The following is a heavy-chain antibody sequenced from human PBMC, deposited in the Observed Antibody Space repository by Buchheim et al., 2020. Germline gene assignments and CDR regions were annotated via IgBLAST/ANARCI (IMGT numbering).Heavy chain of an antibody. D-gene: IGHD6-19*01. V-gene: IGHV3-23*01. CDR1: GFTSINHA. J-gene: IGHJ6*02. CDR3: TRSMAVAGYSFYYYGMDV. Sequence: EVQLLESGGDLVQPGGSLRLSCAGSGFTSINHALNWVRQAPGKGLEWVSSITGGGVTTYYADSVKGRFTISRDNSRSTLYLQMNSLRAEDTATYLCTRSMAVAGYSFYYYGMDVWGPGTT. CDR2: ITGGGVTT.